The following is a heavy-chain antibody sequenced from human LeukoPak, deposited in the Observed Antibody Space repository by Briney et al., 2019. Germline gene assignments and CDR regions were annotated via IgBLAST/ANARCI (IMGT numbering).Heavy chain of an antibody. Sequence: SETLSLTCTVSGGSISSSSYYWGWIRQPPGKGLEWIGSIYYSGSTYYNPSLKSRVTISVDTSKNQFSLKLSSVTAADTAEYYCASKYSGSYYDDYWGQGTLVTVSS. J-gene: IGHJ4*02. V-gene: IGHV4-39*01. CDR2: IYYSGST. CDR3: ASKYSGSYYDDY. D-gene: IGHD1-26*01. CDR1: GGSISSSSYY.